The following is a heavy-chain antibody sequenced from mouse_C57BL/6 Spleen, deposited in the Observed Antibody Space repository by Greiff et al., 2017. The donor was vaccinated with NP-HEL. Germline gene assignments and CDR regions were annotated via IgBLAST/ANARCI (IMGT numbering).Heavy chain of an antibody. J-gene: IGHJ4*01. Sequence: EVMLVESGGGLVKPGGSLKLSCAASGFTFSDYGMHWVRQAPEKGLEWVAYISSGSSTIYYADTVKGRFTISRDNAKNTLFLQMTSLRSEDTAMYYCARDYGSSWRDYWGQGTSVTVSS. CDR3: ARDYGSSWRDY. D-gene: IGHD1-1*01. CDR2: ISSGSSTI. V-gene: IGHV5-17*01. CDR1: GFTFSDYG.